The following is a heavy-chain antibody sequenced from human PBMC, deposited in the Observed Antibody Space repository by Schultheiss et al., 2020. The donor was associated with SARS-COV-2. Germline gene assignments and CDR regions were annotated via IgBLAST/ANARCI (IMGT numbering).Heavy chain of an antibody. CDR3: AKDTGGATNYYYYGMDV. Sequence: GESLKISCAASGFTFSSYGMHWVRQAPGKGLEWVAVISYDGSNKYYADSVKGRFTISRDNSKNTLYLQMNSLRAEDTAVYYCAKDTGGATNYYYYGMDVWGQGTTVTVSS. D-gene: IGHD4/OR15-4a*01. CDR2: ISYDGSNK. CDR1: GFTFSSYG. V-gene: IGHV3-30*18. J-gene: IGHJ6*02.